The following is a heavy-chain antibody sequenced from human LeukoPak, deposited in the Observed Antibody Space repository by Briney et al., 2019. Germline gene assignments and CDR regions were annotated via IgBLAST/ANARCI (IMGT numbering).Heavy chain of an antibody. D-gene: IGHD7-27*01. Sequence: GGSLRLSCAASGFTFSDYAMSWVRQAPGKGLEWVSVISGSGGSTYYADSVKGRFTISRDNSKNTLYLQMNSLRAEDTAVYYCAKASELGRGYFDYWGQGTLVTVSS. J-gene: IGHJ4*02. CDR2: ISGSGGST. V-gene: IGHV3-23*01. CDR1: GFTFSDYA. CDR3: AKASELGRGYFDY.